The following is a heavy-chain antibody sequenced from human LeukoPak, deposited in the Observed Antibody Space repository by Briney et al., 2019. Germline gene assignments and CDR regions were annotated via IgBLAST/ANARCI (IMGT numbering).Heavy chain of an antibody. CDR1: GGSISSYY. D-gene: IGHD3-10*01. J-gene: IGHJ1*01. CDR3: ARSPSPYYYGPD. V-gene: IGHV4-59*01. Sequence: SETLSLTCTVSGGSISSYYWSWIRQPPGKGLEWIGYIYYSGSTNYNPSLKSRVTISVDTSKNQFSLKLSSVTAADTAVYYCARSPSPYYYGPDWGQGTLVTVSS. CDR2: IYYSGST.